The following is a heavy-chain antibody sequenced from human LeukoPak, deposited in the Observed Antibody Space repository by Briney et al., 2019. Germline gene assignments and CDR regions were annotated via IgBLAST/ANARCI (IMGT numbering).Heavy chain of an antibody. J-gene: IGHJ4*02. CDR2: ISGSGSGGST. CDR3: AKSGYNRFDY. V-gene: IGHV3-23*01. Sequence: GGSLRLSCAASGFTFSSSAMSWVRQAPGKGLEWVSSISGSGSGGSTYYADSVKGRFTISRDNSKNTLYLQMNSLIAEDTAVYYCAKSGYNRFDYWGQGTRVTVPS. D-gene: IGHD5-24*01. CDR1: GFTFSSSA.